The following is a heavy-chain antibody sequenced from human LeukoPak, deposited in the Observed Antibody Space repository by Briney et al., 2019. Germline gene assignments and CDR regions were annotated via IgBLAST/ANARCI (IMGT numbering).Heavy chain of an antibody. CDR1: GGSISSSSYY. D-gene: IGHD3-10*01. CDR2: IYYSGST. V-gene: IGHV4-39*01. J-gene: IGHJ5*02. CDR3: ARNRYYYGSGSYGVPNWFDP. Sequence: PSETLSLTCTVSGGSISSSSYYWGWIRQPPGKGLEWVGGIYYSGSTYYNPSLKSRVTISVDTSKNQFSLKLSSVTAADTAVYYCARNRYYYGSGSYGVPNWFDPWGQGTLVTVSS.